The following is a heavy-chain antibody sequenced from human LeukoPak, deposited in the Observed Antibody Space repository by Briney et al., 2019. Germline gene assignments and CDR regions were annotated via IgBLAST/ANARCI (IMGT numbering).Heavy chain of an antibody. Sequence: GGSLRLSCAASGFTFSSYGMHWVRQAPGKGLEWVAFIRYDGSNKYYADSVKGRFTISRDNSKNTLYLQMNSLRAEDTAVYYCAKAPVTSCRGAFCYPFDSWGQGTLVTVSS. CDR3: AKAPVTSCRGAFCYPFDS. J-gene: IGHJ4*02. D-gene: IGHD2-15*01. V-gene: IGHV3-30*02. CDR1: GFTFSSYG. CDR2: IRYDGSNK.